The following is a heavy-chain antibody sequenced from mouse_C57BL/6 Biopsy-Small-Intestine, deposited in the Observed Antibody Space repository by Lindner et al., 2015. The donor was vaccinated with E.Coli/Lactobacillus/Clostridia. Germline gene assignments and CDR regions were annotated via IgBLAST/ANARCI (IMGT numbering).Heavy chain of an antibody. CDR2: INPSHGTT. J-gene: IGHJ3*01. V-gene: IGHV1S12*01. D-gene: IGHD1-1*02. Sequence: SVKVSCKASGYTFSNYFIHWVRQAPGQGLEWMGLINPSHGTTTYAQTFRGRVSMTGDTSTSTVYLELSSLRSEDTAMYYCARDQYDTGGLNAFDIWGQGTMVTVSS. CDR1: GYTFSNYF. CDR3: ARDQYDTGGLNAFDI.